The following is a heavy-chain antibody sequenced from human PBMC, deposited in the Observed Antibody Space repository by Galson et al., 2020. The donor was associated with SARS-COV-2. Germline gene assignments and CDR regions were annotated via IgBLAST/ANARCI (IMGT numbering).Heavy chain of an antibody. J-gene: IGHJ4*02. CDR1: GGTFSSYT. Sequence: KISCKVSGGTFSSYTINWVRQAPGHGLEWMGGVIPIFGTSNYAQKFQGRVTITADKSTSTAYMELSSLTPEDTAVYYCAREMRVGMGSTRSYPFHWGQGTLVTVSA. CDR3: AREMRVGMGSTRSYPFH. V-gene: IGHV1-69*06. D-gene: IGHD6-13*01. CDR2: VIPIFGTS.